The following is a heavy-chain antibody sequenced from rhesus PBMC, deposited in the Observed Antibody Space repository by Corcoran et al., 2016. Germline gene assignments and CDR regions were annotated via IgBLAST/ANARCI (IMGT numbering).Heavy chain of an antibody. D-gene: IGHD3-28*01. CDR1: GYSISSGYG. V-gene: IGHV4-127*01. J-gene: IGHJ4*01. CDR2: IYGGSGST. Sequence: QVQLQESGPGLVKPSETRSLTCAVSGYSISSGYGWGWIRQPPGKGLEWIGQIYGGSGSTYYNPSLKSRVTVSKDTSKNPFSLKLSSVTAADTAVYYCAREDGSGYFDYWGQGVLVTVSS. CDR3: AREDGSGYFDY.